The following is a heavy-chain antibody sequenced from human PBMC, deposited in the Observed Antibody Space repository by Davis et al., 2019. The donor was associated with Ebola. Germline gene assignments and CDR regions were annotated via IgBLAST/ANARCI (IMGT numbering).Heavy chain of an antibody. J-gene: IGHJ4*02. D-gene: IGHD3-3*01. V-gene: IGHV4-39*01. CDR1: GGSISSSSYY. Sequence: SETLSLTCTVSGGSISSSSYYWGWIRQPPGKGLEWIGSIYYSGSTYYNPSLKSRVTISVDTSKNQFSLKLSSVTAADTAVYYCARHHNYEGRAAQFDYWGQGTLVTVSS. CDR3: ARHHNYEGRAAQFDY. CDR2: IYYSGST.